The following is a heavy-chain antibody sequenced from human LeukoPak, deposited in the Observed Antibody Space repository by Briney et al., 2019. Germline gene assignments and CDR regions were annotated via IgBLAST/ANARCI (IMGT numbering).Heavy chain of an antibody. CDR3: ARGGYNPQYYYYAMDV. Sequence: PGGSLRLSCVASEFTFSSYNMNWVRQAPGQGLEWISYITSGSSPTHYADSVKGRFTISRDNAKNSLSLQMNSLRDEDTAVYYCARGGYNPQYYYYAMDVWGQGTTVTVSS. D-gene: IGHD5-18*01. CDR2: ITSGSSPT. V-gene: IGHV3-48*02. J-gene: IGHJ6*02. CDR1: EFTFSSYN.